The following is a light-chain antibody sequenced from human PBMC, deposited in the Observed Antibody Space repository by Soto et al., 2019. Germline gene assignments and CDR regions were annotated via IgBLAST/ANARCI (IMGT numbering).Light chain of an antibody. CDR3: CSYAGSYNVV. Sequence: QSALTQPRSVSGSPGQSVTISCTGTSRDVGGYNYVSWNQQHPGKAPKLMIYDVSKRPSGVPDRFSGSKSGNTASLTISGLQAEDEADYYCCSYAGSYNVVFGGGTKLTVL. CDR1: SRDVGGYNY. J-gene: IGLJ2*01. CDR2: DVS. V-gene: IGLV2-11*01.